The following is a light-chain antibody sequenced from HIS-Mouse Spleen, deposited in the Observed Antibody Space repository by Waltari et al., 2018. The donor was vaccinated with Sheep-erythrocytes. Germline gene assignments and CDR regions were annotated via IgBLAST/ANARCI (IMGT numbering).Light chain of an antibody. CDR1: SSDVGGYNY. CDR3: CSYAGSYNHV. J-gene: IGLJ1*01. CDR2: DVS. V-gene: IGLV2-11*01. Sequence: QCALTQPRSVSGSPGQSVTISCTGTSSDVGGYNYVSWYQQHPGKAPKLMIYDVSKRPSGGPDRFAGSKSGNTASLTISGLQAEDEADYYCCSYAGSYNHVFATGTKVTVL.